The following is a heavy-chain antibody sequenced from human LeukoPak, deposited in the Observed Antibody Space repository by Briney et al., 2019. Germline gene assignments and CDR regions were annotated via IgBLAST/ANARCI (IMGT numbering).Heavy chain of an antibody. CDR2: IYYSGST. J-gene: IGHJ3*02. V-gene: IGHV4-31*03. CDR1: GGSISSGGYY. D-gene: IGHD3-10*01. CDR3: ARGGGTMVRGVRGSAFDI. Sequence: SQTLSLTCTVSGGSISSGGYYWSWIRQHPGKGLEWIGYIYYSGSTYYNPSLKSRVTISVDTSKNQFSLKLSSVTAADTAVYYCARGGGTMVRGVRGSAFDIWGQGTMVTVSS.